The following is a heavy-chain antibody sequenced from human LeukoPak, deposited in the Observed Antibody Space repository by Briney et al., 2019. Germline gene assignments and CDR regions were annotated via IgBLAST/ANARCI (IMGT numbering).Heavy chain of an antibody. V-gene: IGHV3-23*01. D-gene: IGHD5-12*01. CDR3: AKDRYSGYDY. J-gene: IGHJ4*02. Sequence: GGTLRLSCAASGFTFSSYGMSWVRQAPGKGLEWVLGITSNGGTTYYADSVKGRFTISRDNSKSTLYLQMNSLRAEDTAVYYCAKDRYSGYDYWGQGTLVTVSS. CDR2: ITSNGGTT. CDR1: GFTFSSYG.